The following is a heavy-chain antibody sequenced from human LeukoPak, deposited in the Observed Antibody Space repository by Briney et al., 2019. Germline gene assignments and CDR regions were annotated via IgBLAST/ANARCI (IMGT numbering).Heavy chain of an antibody. CDR1: GFTFSSYW. V-gene: IGHV3-7*01. CDR2: IKQDGSEK. J-gene: IGHJ4*02. Sequence: PGGSLRLSCAASGFTFSSYWMSWVRQAPGKGLEWVANIKQDGSEKYYVDSVKGRFTISRDNAKNSLYLQMNSLRAEDTAVYYCASSDGSGWYYFDYWGQGTLVTVSS. CDR3: ASSDGSGWYYFDY. D-gene: IGHD6-19*01.